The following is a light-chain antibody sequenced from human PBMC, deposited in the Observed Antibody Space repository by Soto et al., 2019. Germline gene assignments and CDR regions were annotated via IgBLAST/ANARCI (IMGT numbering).Light chain of an antibody. J-gene: IGKJ1*01. V-gene: IGKV1-16*01. CDR3: QQYHSYPAS. Sequence: DIQMTQSPSSLSASVGDRVTITCRASQGISSFLAWFQQKPGQAPKSLIYDASTLQSGVSSRFSGSGSDTHFTLTISSLQPEDGATSYCQQYHSYPASFGQGTKVEIK. CDR1: QGISSF. CDR2: DAS.